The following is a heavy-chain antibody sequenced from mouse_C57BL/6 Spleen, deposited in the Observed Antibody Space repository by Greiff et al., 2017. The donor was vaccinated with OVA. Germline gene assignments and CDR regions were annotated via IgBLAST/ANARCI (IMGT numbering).Heavy chain of an antibody. CDR2: IDPSDSYT. V-gene: IGHV1-59*01. CDR3: ARGNYDGSSLIYYAMDY. Sequence: VQLQQPGAELVRPGTSVKLSCKASGYTFTSYWMHWVKQRPGQGLEWIGVIDPSDSYTNYNHKFKGKATLTVDTSSSTAYMQLSSLTTEDSAVYYCARGNYDGSSLIYYAMDYWGQGTSVTVSS. CDR1: GYTFTSYW. D-gene: IGHD1-1*01. J-gene: IGHJ4*01.